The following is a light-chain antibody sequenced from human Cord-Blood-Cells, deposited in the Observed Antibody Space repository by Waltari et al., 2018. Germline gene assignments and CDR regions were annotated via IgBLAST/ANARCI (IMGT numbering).Light chain of an antibody. CDR3: SSYTSSSTLV. CDR2: EVN. Sequence: QSALTQPASVSGSPGQSITISCTGTSSDVGGYNYVSWYQQHPGKAPKLMVYEVNNRRAGVSILFSGSKSGNTASLTISGLQAEDEADYYCSSYTSSSTLVFGGGTKLTVL. CDR1: SSDVGGYNY. V-gene: IGLV2-14*01. J-gene: IGLJ2*01.